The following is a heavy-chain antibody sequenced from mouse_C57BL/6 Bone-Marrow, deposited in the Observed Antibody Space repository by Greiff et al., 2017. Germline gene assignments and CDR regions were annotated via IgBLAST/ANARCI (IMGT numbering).Heavy chain of an antibody. Sequence: QVQLQQSGAELARPGASVKLSCKASGYTFTSYGISWVKQRTGQGLEWIGEIYPRSGNTYYNEKFKGKATLTADKSSSTAYMELLSLTSEDSAVYFFARSGCLYYGSSYGYWGQGTTLTVSS. CDR3: ARSGCLYYGSSYGY. V-gene: IGHV1-81*01. CDR1: GYTFTSYG. D-gene: IGHD1-1*01. CDR2: IYPRSGNT. J-gene: IGHJ2*01.